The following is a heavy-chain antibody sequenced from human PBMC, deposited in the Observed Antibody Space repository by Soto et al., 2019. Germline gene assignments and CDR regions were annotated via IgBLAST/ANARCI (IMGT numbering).Heavy chain of an antibody. CDR3: AREGSYHDLDY. CDR1: GYTFTSYG. Sequence: GASVKVSCKASGYTFTSYGIAWVRQAPGQGLAWMGWISGYNGDTNYAQQFQGRVTLTTDTSTSTAYLEVMTLRSDDTAVYYCAREGSYHDLDYWGLGTMVTVSS. D-gene: IGHD3-22*01. CDR2: ISGYNGDT. J-gene: IGHJ4*02. V-gene: IGHV1-18*01.